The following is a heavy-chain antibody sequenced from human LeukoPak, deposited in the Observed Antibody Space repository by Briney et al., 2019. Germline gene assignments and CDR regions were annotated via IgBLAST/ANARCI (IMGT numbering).Heavy chain of an antibody. D-gene: IGHD2-2*01. CDR2: IWFDGSNK. V-gene: IGHV3-33*01. Sequence: PGRSLRLSCAASGFTFSSYGMHWVRQAPGKGLEWVAVIWFDGSNKYYADSVKGRFTISRDNSKNTLYLQMNSLRAEDTAVYYCARAGERGVVVLAPAGSWFDPWGQGTLVTVSS. J-gene: IGHJ5*02. CDR1: GFTFSSYG. CDR3: ARAGERGVVVLAPAGSWFDP.